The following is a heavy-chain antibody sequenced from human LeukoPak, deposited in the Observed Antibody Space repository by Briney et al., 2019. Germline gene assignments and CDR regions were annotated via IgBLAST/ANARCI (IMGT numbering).Heavy chain of an antibody. CDR1: AFIFSGHW. V-gene: IGHV3-7*03. D-gene: IGHD6-19*01. Sequence: GGSLRLSCEGSAFIFSGHWMNWVRQPPGKGLEWVASIKEDGSVRQYVDSVKGRFSISRDNTKGSLFLQLNSLRAEDTAVYYCARDGASGWSYVYWGQGTLVTVSS. CDR2: IKEDGSVR. CDR3: ARDGASGWSYVY. J-gene: IGHJ4*02.